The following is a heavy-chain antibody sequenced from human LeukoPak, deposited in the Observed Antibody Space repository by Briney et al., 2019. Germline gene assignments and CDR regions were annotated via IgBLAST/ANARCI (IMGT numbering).Heavy chain of an antibody. V-gene: IGHV1-18*01. CDR3: ARKGYYDSSGYYSEWFDY. CDR2: ISAYNGNT. D-gene: IGHD3-22*01. Sequence: ASEKVSCKASGYTFTSYGISWVRQAPGQGLEWMGWISAYNGNTNYAQKLQGRVTMTTDTSTSTAYMELRSLRSDDTAVYYCARKGYYDSSGYYSEWFDYWGQGTLVTVSS. J-gene: IGHJ4*02. CDR1: GYTFTSYG.